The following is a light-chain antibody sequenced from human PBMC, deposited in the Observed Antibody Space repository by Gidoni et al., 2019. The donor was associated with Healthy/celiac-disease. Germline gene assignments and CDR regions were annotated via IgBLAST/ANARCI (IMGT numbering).Light chain of an antibody. Sequence: EIVLTQSPSTLSLSPGERATLSCRASQSVGRYFSWYQQKVGQAPRLLIYDASDRATGIPARFSGSGSGTDFTLTISSLEPEDFAVYYCRQRSNWPRITFGQGTRLEIK. CDR3: RQRSNWPRIT. CDR1: QSVGRY. J-gene: IGKJ5*01. V-gene: IGKV3-11*01. CDR2: DAS.